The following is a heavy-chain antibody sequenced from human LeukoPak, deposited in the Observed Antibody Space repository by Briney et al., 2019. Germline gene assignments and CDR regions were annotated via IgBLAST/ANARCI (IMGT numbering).Heavy chain of an antibody. Sequence: GASVKVSCKVSGYTLTELSMHWVRQAPGKGLEWMGGFDPEDGETIYAQKFQGRVTMTEDTSTDTAYMELSSLRSEDTAVYYCATETLPGTAVAGTWWFDPWGQGTLVTVSS. CDR1: GYTLTELS. J-gene: IGHJ5*02. CDR2: FDPEDGET. CDR3: ATETLPGTAVAGTWWFDP. V-gene: IGHV1-24*01. D-gene: IGHD6-19*01.